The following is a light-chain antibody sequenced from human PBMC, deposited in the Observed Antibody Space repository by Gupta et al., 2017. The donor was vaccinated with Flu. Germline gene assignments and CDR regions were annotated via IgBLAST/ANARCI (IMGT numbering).Light chain of an antibody. J-gene: IGKJ1*01. CDR3: KQYRSYPWT. V-gene: IGKV1-5*03. Sequence: DIQMTQSLSTLSSSVGDRVTIPCRASHSSDSWLDWYQQKPGKDPTLLIYKASNLESGVPSRFSGSGSGTEFTLTISSLQPDDFATYYCKQYRSYPWTFGQGTTVEIQ. CDR1: HSSDSW. CDR2: KAS.